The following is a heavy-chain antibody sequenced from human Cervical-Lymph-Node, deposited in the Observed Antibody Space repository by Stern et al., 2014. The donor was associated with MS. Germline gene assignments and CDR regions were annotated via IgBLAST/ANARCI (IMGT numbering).Heavy chain of an antibody. CDR1: SGPISSYY. V-gene: IGHV4-59*03. CDR2: IHYTGIA. Sequence: QVQLLESGPGLLKPAETLSLTCSVSSGPISSYYLTWMRQSPEKGLEWICYIHYTGIAKYSPALKWRVTISVDTAKNQCSLKGTSVTAADTAVYYCAGQVGRGHSGYEEDAWFDPWGLGTLVTVSS. J-gene: IGHJ5*02. CDR3: AGQVGRGHSGYEEDAWFDP. D-gene: IGHD6-25*01.